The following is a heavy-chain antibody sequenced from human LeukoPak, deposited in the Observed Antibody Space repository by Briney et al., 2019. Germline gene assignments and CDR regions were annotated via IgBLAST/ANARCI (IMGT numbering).Heavy chain of an antibody. CDR3: ARTSCGGDCTVDY. Sequence: SETLSLTCRVSGYSISNGYFWGWIRQSPGKGLEWVGSIFHTGSTYYNPSLKSRVTISVDTSKNQFSLKLSSVTAADTAVYYCARTSCGGDCTVDYWGQGTLVTVSS. V-gene: IGHV4-38-2*02. CDR2: IFHTGST. D-gene: IGHD2-21*02. CDR1: GYSISNGYF. J-gene: IGHJ4*02.